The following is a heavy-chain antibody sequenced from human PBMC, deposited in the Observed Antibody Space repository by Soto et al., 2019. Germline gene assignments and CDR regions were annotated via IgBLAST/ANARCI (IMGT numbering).Heavy chain of an antibody. D-gene: IGHD6-13*01. CDR3: ARGAGIDGYNDAFDI. J-gene: IGHJ3*02. Sequence: GASVKVSCKASGYTFTIYYMHWVRQAPGQGLEWMGIINPSGGSTSYAQNFQGRVTMTRDTYTSTVYMELSSLRYEDTAVYYCARGAGIDGYNDAFDIWGQGTMVTVSS. CDR1: GYTFTIYY. CDR2: INPSGGST. V-gene: IGHV1-46*03.